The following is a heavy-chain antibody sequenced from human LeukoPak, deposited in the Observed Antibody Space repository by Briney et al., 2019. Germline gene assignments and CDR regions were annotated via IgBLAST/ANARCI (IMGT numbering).Heavy chain of an antibody. J-gene: IGHJ4*02. Sequence: SETLSLTCTVSGGSISSGGYCCCISQHHAEDLVWCGCFYYSGSTYYNPSLKSRVTISVDTSKNQFSLKLSSVTAADTAVYYCARDGSLPDGSGSPFDYWGQGTLVTVSS. CDR1: GGSISSGGYC. V-gene: IGHV4-31*03. CDR3: ARDGSLPDGSGSPFDY. D-gene: IGHD3-10*01. CDR2: FYYSGST.